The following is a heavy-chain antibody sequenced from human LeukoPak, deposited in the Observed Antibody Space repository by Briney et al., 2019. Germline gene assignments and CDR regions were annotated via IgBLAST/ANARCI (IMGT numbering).Heavy chain of an antibody. CDR3: ARGGRFLEY. V-gene: IGHV3-21*01. CDR2: ISGSSSYI. D-gene: IGHD3-3*01. CDR1: GFTVSSNH. J-gene: IGHJ4*02. Sequence: GGSLRLSCAASGFTVSSNHMNWVRQAPGKGLEWVSSISGSSSYIYYTDSVKGRFTISRDNAKNSLDLQMNSLRAEDTAVYYCARGGRFLEYWGQGILVTVSS.